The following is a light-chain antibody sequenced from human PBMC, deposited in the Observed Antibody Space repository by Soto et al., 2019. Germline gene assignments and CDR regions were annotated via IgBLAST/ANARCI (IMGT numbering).Light chain of an antibody. CDR3: QQYNKWPPYT. J-gene: IGKJ2*01. CDR2: GAS. Sequence: EIVMTQSPATLSVSPGERATLSCRASQSVSSNLAWYQQKPGQAPRLLIYGASTRATGIPARFSGSGSGTEXTLXISSLQSEDFAVYYCQQYNKWPPYTFGQGTKLEIK. V-gene: IGKV3-15*01. CDR1: QSVSSN.